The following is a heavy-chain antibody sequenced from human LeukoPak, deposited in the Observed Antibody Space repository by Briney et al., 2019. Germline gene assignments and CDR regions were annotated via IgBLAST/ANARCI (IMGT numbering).Heavy chain of an antibody. J-gene: IGHJ4*02. V-gene: IGHV4-39*07. CDR1: GGSTSSPRYY. CDR3: ARVLRVAAMPHYFDY. D-gene: IGHD2-2*01. Sequence: PSETLSLTCTVPGGSTSSPRYYWGWIRQPPGKGLEWIGSVYYSGITYYNPSLNSRVTISVDTSKDQFSLKLNSVTAADTAVYYCARVLRVAAMPHYFDYWGQGTLVTVSS. CDR2: VYYSGIT.